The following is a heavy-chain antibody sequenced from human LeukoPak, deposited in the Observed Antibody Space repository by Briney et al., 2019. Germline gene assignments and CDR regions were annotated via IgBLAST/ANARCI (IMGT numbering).Heavy chain of an antibody. CDR2: ISYDGSNK. D-gene: IGHD5-18*01. CDR3: ARGDSYGYYYYYMDV. V-gene: IGHV3-30-3*01. J-gene: IGHJ6*03. CDR1: GFTFSSYA. Sequence: GRSLRLSCAASGFTFSSYAMHWGRQAPGKGLEWVAGISYDGSNKYYADSVKGRFTISSDNSKNTLYLQMNSLRAEDTAVYYCARGDSYGYYYYYMDVWGKGTTVTVSS.